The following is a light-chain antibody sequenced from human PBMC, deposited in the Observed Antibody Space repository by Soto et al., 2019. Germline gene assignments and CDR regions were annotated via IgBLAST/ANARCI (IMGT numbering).Light chain of an antibody. CDR1: QSVGSNY. V-gene: IGKV3-20*01. CDR3: YQYGSSPFA. Sequence: EIVLTQSPGTLSLSPGEGATLSCRASQSVGSNYLAWYQQKPGQAPRHLIYGASTRATGIPDRFSGSGSGTDVALTISRQEPEDFAVYYCYQYGSSPFAFGPGTIVDIK. CDR2: GAS. J-gene: IGKJ3*01.